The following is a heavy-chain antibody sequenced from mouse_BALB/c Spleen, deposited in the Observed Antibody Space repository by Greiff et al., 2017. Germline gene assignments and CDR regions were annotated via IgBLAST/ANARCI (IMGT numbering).Heavy chain of an antibody. J-gene: IGHJ3*01. D-gene: IGHD2-1*01. Sequence: VHVKQSGAELVKPGASVKLSCTASGFNIKDTYMHWVKQRPEQGLEWIGRIDPANGNTKYDPKFQGKATITADTSSNTAYLQLSSLTSEDTAVYYCALYYGNPAWFAYWGQGTLVTVSA. CDR1: GFNIKDTY. CDR3: ALYYGNPAWFAY. CDR2: IDPANGNT. V-gene: IGHV14-3*02.